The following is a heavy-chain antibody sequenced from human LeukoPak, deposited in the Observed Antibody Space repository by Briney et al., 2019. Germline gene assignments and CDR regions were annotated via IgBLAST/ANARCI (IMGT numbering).Heavy chain of an antibody. D-gene: IGHD6-19*01. Sequence: GGSLRLSCAASGFTFSSYGMHWVRQAPGKGLEWVAVISYDGSNKYYADSVKGRFTISRDNSKNTLYLQMNSLRAEDTAVYYCAKTYSSGWPRDAFDIWGQGTMVTVSS. CDR1: GFTFSSYG. CDR2: ISYDGSNK. J-gene: IGHJ3*02. V-gene: IGHV3-30*18. CDR3: AKTYSSGWPRDAFDI.